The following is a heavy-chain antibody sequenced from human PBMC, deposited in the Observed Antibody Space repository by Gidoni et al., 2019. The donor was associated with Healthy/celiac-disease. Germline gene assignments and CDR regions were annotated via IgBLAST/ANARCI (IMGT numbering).Heavy chain of an antibody. V-gene: IGHV3-23*01. D-gene: IGHD6-13*01. CDR1: GFTFSSYA. CDR3: AKGIAAAGGFDY. Sequence: EVQLLQSGGGLVQPGGSLRRSCAASGFTFSSYAMSWVRQAPGKGLEWVSAISGIGGSTYYADSLKGRFTISRYNSKNTLYLQMNSLRAEDTAVYYCAKGIAAAGGFDYWGQGTLVTVSS. CDR2: ISGIGGST. J-gene: IGHJ4*02.